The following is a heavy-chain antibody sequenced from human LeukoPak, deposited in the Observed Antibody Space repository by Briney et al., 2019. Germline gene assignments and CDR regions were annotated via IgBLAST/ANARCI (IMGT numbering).Heavy chain of an antibody. D-gene: IGHD3-10*01. V-gene: IGHV3-30-3*01. CDR2: ISYDGSNK. J-gene: IGHJ4*02. Sequence: GGSLRLSCAASGFTFSSYAMHWVRQAPGKGLEWVAVISYDGSNKYYADSVKGRFTISRDNPKNTLYLQMNSLRAEDTAVYYCARWERFGEPNGLDYWGQGTLVTVSS. CDR1: GFTFSSYA. CDR3: ARWERFGEPNGLDY.